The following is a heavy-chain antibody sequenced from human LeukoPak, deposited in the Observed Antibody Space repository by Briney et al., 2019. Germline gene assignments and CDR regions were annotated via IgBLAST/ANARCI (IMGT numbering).Heavy chain of an antibody. CDR1: GFTVSSNY. D-gene: IGHD2-21*02. Sequence: PGGSLRLSCAASGFTVSSNYMSWVRQAPGKGLEWVSVIYSGGSTYYADSVKGRFTISRDNSKNTLYLQMNSLRAEDTAVYYCARDGPCGGDCYSDAFDTWGQGTMVTVSS. J-gene: IGHJ3*02. V-gene: IGHV3-66*01. CDR3: ARDGPCGGDCYSDAFDT. CDR2: IYSGGST.